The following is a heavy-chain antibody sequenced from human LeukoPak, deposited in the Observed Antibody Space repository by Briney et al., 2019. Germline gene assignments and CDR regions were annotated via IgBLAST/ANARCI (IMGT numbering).Heavy chain of an antibody. J-gene: IGHJ4*02. V-gene: IGHV3-74*01. Sequence: GGSLRLSCAASGFTVSSYWIHWVRQAPGKALVWVSLIRRDGTTSFAASVQGRFTISRDNARNTLYLQMNSLAAEDTAVYYCARDAGQATPFDYWGPGTLVTVSS. D-gene: IGHD2-15*01. CDR3: ARDAGQATPFDY. CDR1: GFTVSSYW. CDR2: IRRDGTT.